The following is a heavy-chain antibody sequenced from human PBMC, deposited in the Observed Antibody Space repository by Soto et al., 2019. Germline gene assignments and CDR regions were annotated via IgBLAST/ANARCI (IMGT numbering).Heavy chain of an antibody. CDR1: GISIDNYY. Sequence: SETLSLTCTVSGISIDNYYCSWIRQSAGKGLEWIGRIYSSGTTNYNPSLKSRVTLSVDMSKSQFSLNVRSVTAADTAVYYCVRDVGGSGWFAPWGQGTLVTVSS. CDR3: VRDVGGSGWFAP. J-gene: IGHJ5*02. CDR2: IYSSGTT. V-gene: IGHV4-4*07.